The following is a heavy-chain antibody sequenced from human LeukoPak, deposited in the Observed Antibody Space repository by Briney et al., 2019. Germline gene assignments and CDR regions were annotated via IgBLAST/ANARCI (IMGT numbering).Heavy chain of an antibody. Sequence: GGSLRLSCAASGFTFGSYEMNWVRQAPGKGREGVSYIGTIISTTYYADSVKGRFTVSRDDAKSSLYLQMSSLRAEDTAVYYCARNVYDLRGQWLVPGFDYWGQGTLVTVSS. CDR1: GFTFGSYE. D-gene: IGHD6-19*01. J-gene: IGHJ4*02. V-gene: IGHV3-48*03. CDR2: IGTIISTT. CDR3: ARNVYDLRGQWLVPGFDY.